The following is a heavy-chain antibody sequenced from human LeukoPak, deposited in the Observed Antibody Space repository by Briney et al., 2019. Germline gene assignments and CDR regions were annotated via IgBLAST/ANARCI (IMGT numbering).Heavy chain of an antibody. CDR2: IWYDGSEE. CDR1: GFNFNDSG. Sequence: GRSLRLSCAASGFNFNDSGMHWVRQAPGKGLEWVAVIWYDGSEEYYADSVKGRLTISRDNSKNTLYLQMNSLRADDTAVYYCARDGYYGSGRPFDYWGQGALVSVSS. D-gene: IGHD3-10*01. J-gene: IGHJ4*02. CDR3: ARDGYYGSGRPFDY. V-gene: IGHV3-33*01.